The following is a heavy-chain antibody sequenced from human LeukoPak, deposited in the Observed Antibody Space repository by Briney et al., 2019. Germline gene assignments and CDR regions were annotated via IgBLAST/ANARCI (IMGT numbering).Heavy chain of an antibody. D-gene: IGHD2-15*01. J-gene: IGHJ4*02. Sequence: SVKVSCKASGGTFSSYAISWVRQAPGQGLEWMGGIIPIFGTANYAQKFQGRVTITADKSTSTAYMELSSLRSEDTAVYYCAREVSSVVAVYYDYWGQGTLVTVSS. CDR1: GGTFSSYA. CDR3: AREVSSVVAVYYDY. V-gene: IGHV1-69*06. CDR2: IIPIFGTA.